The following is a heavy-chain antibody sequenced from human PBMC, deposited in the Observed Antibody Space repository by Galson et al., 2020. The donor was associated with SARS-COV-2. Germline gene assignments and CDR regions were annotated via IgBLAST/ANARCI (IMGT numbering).Heavy chain of an antibody. J-gene: IGHJ6*02. CDR2: IYWDDDK. D-gene: IGHD3-9*01. Sequence: KMSGPTLVKPTQTLTLTCTFSGFSLSTSGVGVGWIRQPPGKALEWLALIYWDDDKRYSPSLKSRLTITKDTSKNQVVLTMTNMDPVDTATYYCARVCDHYDILTGRGSGMDVWGQGTTVTVSS. CDR3: ARVCDHYDILTGRGSGMDV. CDR1: GFSLSTSGVG. V-gene: IGHV2-5*02.